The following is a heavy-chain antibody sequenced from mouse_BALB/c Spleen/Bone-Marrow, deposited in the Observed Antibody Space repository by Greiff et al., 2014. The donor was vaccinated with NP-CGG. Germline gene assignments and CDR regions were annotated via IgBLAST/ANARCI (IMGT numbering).Heavy chain of an antibody. CDR1: GFAFSSYD. V-gene: IGHV5-12-1*01. CDR3: ARQILRGFGY. D-gene: IGHD1-1*01. CDR2: ISSGGGST. Sequence: EVNVEESGGGLVKPGGSLKLSCAASGFAFSSYDMSWVRQTPEKRLEWVAYISSGGGSTYYADTVKGRFTISRDNAKNTLYLQMSSLKSEDTAMYYCARQILRGFGYWGQGTPVTVSA. J-gene: IGHJ3*02.